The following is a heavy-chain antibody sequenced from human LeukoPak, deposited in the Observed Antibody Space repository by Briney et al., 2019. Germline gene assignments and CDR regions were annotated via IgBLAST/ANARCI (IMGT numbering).Heavy chain of an antibody. Sequence: GGSLRLSCAASGFTFSSYEMIWVRQAPGKGLEWVSYIISSGSTIYYADSVKGRFTISRDNAKNSLYLQMNSLRAEDTAVYYCARYGSGSYNYYYMDVWGKGTTVTISS. V-gene: IGHV3-48*03. CDR3: ARYGSGSYNYYYMDV. D-gene: IGHD3-10*01. J-gene: IGHJ6*03. CDR1: GFTFSSYE. CDR2: IISSGSTI.